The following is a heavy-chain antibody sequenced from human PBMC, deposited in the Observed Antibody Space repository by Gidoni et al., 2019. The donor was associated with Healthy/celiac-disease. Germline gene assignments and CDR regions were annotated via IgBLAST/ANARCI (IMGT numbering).Heavy chain of an antibody. Sequence: QVQLQQWGAGLLQPSETLSLTCAVYGGSFSGYYWCWIRQPPGKGLEWIGEINHSGSTNYNPSLKSRVTISVDTSKNQFSLKLSSVTAADTAVYYCARGYFPLYGSGSYRSNWFDPWGQGTLVTVSS. CDR2: INHSGST. CDR1: GGSFSGYY. CDR3: ARGYFPLYGSGSYRSNWFDP. D-gene: IGHD3-10*01. V-gene: IGHV4-34*01. J-gene: IGHJ5*02.